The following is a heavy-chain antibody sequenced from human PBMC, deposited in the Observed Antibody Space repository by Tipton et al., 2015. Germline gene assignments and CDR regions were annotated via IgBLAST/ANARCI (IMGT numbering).Heavy chain of an antibody. J-gene: IGHJ6*02. Sequence: TLSLTCTVSGGSISSSSYYWGWIRQPPGMGLEWIGSIYYSGNTYYNPSLRSRVTISVDTSKNQFSPRLTSVTAADSAVYYCARREGLQLGGYYYYAMDVWGQGTTVTVSS. V-gene: IGHV4-39*01. D-gene: IGHD5-24*01. CDR1: GGSISSSSYY. CDR2: IYYSGNT. CDR3: ARREGLQLGGYYYYAMDV.